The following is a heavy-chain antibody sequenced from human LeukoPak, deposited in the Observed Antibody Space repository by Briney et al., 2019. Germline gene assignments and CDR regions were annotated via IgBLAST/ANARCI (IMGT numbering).Heavy chain of an antibody. V-gene: IGHV4-59*01. Sequence: SETLSLTCTVSGGSISSYYWSWIRQPPGKGLEWIGYIYYSGSTNYNPFLKSRVTISVDTSKNQFSLKLSSVTAADTAVYYCARGPYDSSGYNWFDPWGQGTLVTVSS. CDR1: GGSISSYY. J-gene: IGHJ5*02. D-gene: IGHD3-22*01. CDR3: ARGPYDSSGYNWFDP. CDR2: IYYSGST.